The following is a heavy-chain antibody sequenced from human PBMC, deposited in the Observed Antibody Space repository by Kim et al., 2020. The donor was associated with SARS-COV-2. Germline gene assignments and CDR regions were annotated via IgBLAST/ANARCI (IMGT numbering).Heavy chain of an antibody. CDR1: GFTFGDYA. J-gene: IGHJ6*02. V-gene: IGHV3-49*03. CDR3: TRDWTGYYGSGVVYYYYGMDV. CDR2: IRSKAYGGTT. D-gene: IGHD3-10*01. Sequence: GGSLRLSCTASGFTFGDYAMSWFRQAPGKGLEWVGFIRSKAYGGTTEYAASVKGRFTISRDDSKSIAYLQMNSLKTEDTAVYYCTRDWTGYYGSGVVYYYYGMDVWGQGTTVTVSS.